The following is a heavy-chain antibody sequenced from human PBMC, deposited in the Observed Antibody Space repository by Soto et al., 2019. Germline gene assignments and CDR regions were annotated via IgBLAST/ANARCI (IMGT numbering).Heavy chain of an antibody. Sequence: QVQLVESGGGVVQPGRSLRLSCAASGFTFSSYAMHWVRQAPGKGLEWVAVISYDGSNKYYADSVKGRFTISRDNSKNTLYLQMNSLRAEDTAVYYCARDEGRGVIGDGSWYYFDYWGQGTLVTVSS. CDR1: GFTFSSYA. CDR3: ARDEGRGVIGDGSWYYFDY. V-gene: IGHV3-30-3*01. D-gene: IGHD2-15*01. CDR2: ISYDGSNK. J-gene: IGHJ4*02.